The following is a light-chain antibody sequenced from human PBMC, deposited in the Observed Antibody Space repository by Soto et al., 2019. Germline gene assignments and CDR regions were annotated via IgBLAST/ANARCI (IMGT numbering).Light chain of an antibody. CDR2: GAS. CDR3: QQTYSVPLT. V-gene: IGKV3-20*01. J-gene: IGKJ4*01. Sequence: EIVLTQSPGTLSLSPGDRATLSCRASQSLSRSSLAWYQQKPGRAPRLLIYGASSRATGIPSRFSGSGSGTDFTLTISSLQPEDFATYYCQQTYSVPLTFGGGTKVDIK. CDR1: QSLSRSS.